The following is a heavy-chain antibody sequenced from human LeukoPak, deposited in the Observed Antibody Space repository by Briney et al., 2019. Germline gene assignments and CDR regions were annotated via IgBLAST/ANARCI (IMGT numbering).Heavy chain of an antibody. Sequence: GGSLRLSCAASGFTFSNYGIHWVRQAPGKGLEWVTFISYDGRNRHYVDSVKGRFTISRDNSKNTLYLQMNSLGVEDTAVYYCARVTLGFDSRVYYPTTFDYWGQGTPVTVSS. V-gene: IGHV3-30*03. CDR2: ISYDGRNR. D-gene: IGHD3-22*01. J-gene: IGHJ4*02. CDR1: GFTFSNYG. CDR3: ARVTLGFDSRVYYPTTFDY.